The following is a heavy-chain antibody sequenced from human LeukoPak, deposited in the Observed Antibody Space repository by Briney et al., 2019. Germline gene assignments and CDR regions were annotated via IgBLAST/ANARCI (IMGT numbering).Heavy chain of an antibody. Sequence: GGSLRLSCAASGFTFSSYEMAWVRRAPGKGLEWVSYIGSSGGSRYYADSVKGRFTSSRDNAKNSLYLQMNSLRVEDTAVYYCAREDGAAFDIWGQGTVVSVSS. CDR2: IGSSGGSR. CDR3: AREDGAAFDI. J-gene: IGHJ3*02. CDR1: GFTFSSYE. V-gene: IGHV3-48*03. D-gene: IGHD4/OR15-4a*01.